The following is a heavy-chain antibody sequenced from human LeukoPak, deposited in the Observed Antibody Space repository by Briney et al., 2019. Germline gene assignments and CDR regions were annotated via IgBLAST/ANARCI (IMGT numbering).Heavy chain of an antibody. Sequence: KSSETLSLTCTVSGGSISSYFWSWVRQPPGKGLEWIGYIYYSGSTNYNPSLKSRVTVSVDTSKNQFSLKLASVTTADTAVYYCARDRWLGYWGQGTLVTVSS. CDR2: IYYSGST. J-gene: IGHJ4*02. CDR1: GGSISSYF. V-gene: IGHV4-59*01. D-gene: IGHD5-12*01. CDR3: ARDRWLGY.